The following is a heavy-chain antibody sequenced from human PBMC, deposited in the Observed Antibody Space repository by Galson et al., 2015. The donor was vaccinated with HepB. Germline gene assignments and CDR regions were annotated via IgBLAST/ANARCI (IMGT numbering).Heavy chain of an antibody. J-gene: IGHJ6*02. CDR3: ARVSGGSGDYPMSGGYYYGIDD. CDR1: GGTFSSYA. Sequence: SVKVSCKASGGTFSSYAISWVRQAPGQGLEWMGRIIPILGIANYAQKFQGRVTITADKSTSTAYMELSSLRSEDTAVYYCARVSGGSGDYPMSGGYYYGIDDWGHGTTVPVSS. CDR2: IIPILGIA. V-gene: IGHV1-69*04. D-gene: IGHD4-17*01.